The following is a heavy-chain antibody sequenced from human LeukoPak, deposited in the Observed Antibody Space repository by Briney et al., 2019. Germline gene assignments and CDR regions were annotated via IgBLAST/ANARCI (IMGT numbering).Heavy chain of an antibody. CDR1: GGSFSGYY. V-gene: IGHV4-34*01. CDR3: ASRIAAAAPSDY. J-gene: IGHJ4*02. Sequence: SETLSLTCAVYGGSFSGYYWSWIRQPPGKGPEWIGEINHSGSTNYNPPLKSRVTISVDTSKNQFSLKLSSVTAADTAVYYCASRIAAAAPSDYWGQGTLVTVSS. CDR2: INHSGST. D-gene: IGHD6-13*01.